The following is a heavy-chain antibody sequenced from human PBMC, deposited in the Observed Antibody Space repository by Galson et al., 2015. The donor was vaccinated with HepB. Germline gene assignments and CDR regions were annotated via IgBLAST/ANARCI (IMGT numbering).Heavy chain of an antibody. CDR2: ISGSGGST. CDR1: GFTFSSYA. Sequence: SLRLSCAASGFTFSSYAMSWVRQAPGKGLEWVSAISGSGGSTYYADSVKGRFTISRDNSKNTLYLQMNSLRAEDTAVYYCAKSLFGWYYDSSGYYLEYFQHWGQGTLVTVSS. CDR3: AKSLFGWYYDSSGYYLEYFQH. J-gene: IGHJ1*01. D-gene: IGHD3-22*01. V-gene: IGHV3-23*01.